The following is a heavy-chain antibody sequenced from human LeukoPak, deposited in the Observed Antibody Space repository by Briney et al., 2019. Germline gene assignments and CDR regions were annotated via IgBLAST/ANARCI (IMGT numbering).Heavy chain of an antibody. J-gene: IGHJ4*02. CDR3: ARILTTVTTEGYFDY. CDR2: INPNSGGT. Sequence: GASVKVSCKASGHAFTGYYMHWVRQAPGQGLEWMGWINPNSGGTNYAQKFQGRVTMTRDTSISTAYMELSRLRSDDTAVYYCARILTTVTTEGYFDYWGQGTLVTVSS. CDR1: GHAFTGYY. D-gene: IGHD4-11*01. V-gene: IGHV1-2*02.